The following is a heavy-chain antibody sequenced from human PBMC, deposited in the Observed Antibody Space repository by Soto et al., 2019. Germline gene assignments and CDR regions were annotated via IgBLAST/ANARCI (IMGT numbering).Heavy chain of an antibody. D-gene: IGHD3-9*01. Sequence: QLQLQESGPGLVKPSETLSLTCTVSGGSISSSSYYWGWIRQPPGKGLEWIGSIYYSGSTYYNPSLKSRVTISVDTSKNQFSLKLSSVTAADTAVYYCASARDWLFPFDYWGQGTLVTVSS. J-gene: IGHJ4*02. CDR1: GGSISSSSYY. CDR3: ASARDWLFPFDY. CDR2: IYYSGST. V-gene: IGHV4-39*01.